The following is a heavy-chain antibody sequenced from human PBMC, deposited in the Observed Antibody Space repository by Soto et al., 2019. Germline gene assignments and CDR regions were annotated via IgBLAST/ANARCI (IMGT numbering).Heavy chain of an antibody. Sequence: EVQLVESGGGLVQPGRSLRLSCAASGFTFDDYAMHWVRQAPGKGLEWVSGISWNSGSIGYADSVKGRFTISRDNAKNSLYLQMNSLRADDTALYYCAKGVIAAAGLYYYGMDVWGQGTTVTVSS. D-gene: IGHD6-13*01. V-gene: IGHV3-9*01. CDR2: ISWNSGSI. J-gene: IGHJ6*02. CDR1: GFTFDDYA. CDR3: AKGVIAAAGLYYYGMDV.